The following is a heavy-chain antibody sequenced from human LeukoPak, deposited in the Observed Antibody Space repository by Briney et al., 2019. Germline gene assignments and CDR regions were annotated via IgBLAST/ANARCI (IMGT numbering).Heavy chain of an antibody. D-gene: IGHD3-22*01. Sequence: SQTLSLTCTVSGGSITSGEHYCSWIRQPPGKGLEWIGYVAYTGSTNYNPSLSSRVTMSVDTSKNQFSLKLSSVTAADTAVYYCASYDSSGYYYRLDAFDIWGQGTMVTVSS. CDR3: ASYDSSGYYYRLDAFDI. V-gene: IGHV4-30-4*01. CDR2: VAYTGST. J-gene: IGHJ3*02. CDR1: GGSITSGEHY.